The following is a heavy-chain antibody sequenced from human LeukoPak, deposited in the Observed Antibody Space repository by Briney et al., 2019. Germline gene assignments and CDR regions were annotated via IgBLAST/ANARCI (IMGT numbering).Heavy chain of an antibody. CDR1: GFTFSDYG. CDR2: ISGSGIST. V-gene: IGHV3-23*01. CDR3: ARDSPAAASYYFDY. D-gene: IGHD2-2*01. J-gene: IGHJ4*02. Sequence: GGLRLSCAAAGFTFSDYGMNWVRQAPGKGLEWVSGISGSGISTYYADSVKGRFTISRDNSKNTLYLQMNSLRAEDTAVYYCARDSPAAASYYFDYWGQGTLVTVSS.